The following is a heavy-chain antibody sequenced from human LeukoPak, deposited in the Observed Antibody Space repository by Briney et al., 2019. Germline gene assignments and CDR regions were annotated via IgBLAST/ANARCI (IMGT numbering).Heavy chain of an antibody. J-gene: IGHJ5*02. CDR1: GGSFSGYY. CDR2: INHSGST. D-gene: IGHD2-2*01. Sequence: SETLSLTCAVYGGSFSGYYWSWIRQPPGKGLEWIGEINHSGSTNYNPSLKSRVTISVDTSKNQFSLKLSSVTAADTAVYYCARGVVVVPAAMSWFDHWGQGTLVTVSS. CDR3: ARGVVVVPAAMSWFDH. V-gene: IGHV4-34*01.